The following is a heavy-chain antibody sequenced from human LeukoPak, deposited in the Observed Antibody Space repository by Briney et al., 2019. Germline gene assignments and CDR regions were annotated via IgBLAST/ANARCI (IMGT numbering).Heavy chain of an antibody. D-gene: IGHD3-3*01. J-gene: IGHJ4*02. CDR2: IRYDGSNK. Sequence: PGGSLRLSCAASGFTFSSYGMHWVRQAPGKGLEWVAFIRYDGSNKYYADSVKGRFTISRDNSKNTLYLQMNSLRAEDTAVYYCARDHLDYDFWSGYAHYFDYWGQGTLVTVSS. V-gene: IGHV3-30*02. CDR3: ARDHLDYDFWSGYAHYFDY. CDR1: GFTFSSYG.